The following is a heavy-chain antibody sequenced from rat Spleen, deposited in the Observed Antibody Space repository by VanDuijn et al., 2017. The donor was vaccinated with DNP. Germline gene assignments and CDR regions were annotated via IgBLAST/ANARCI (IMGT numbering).Heavy chain of an antibody. Sequence: EVQLVESGGGLVQPGRSLKLSCAASGFTFSDYYMAWVRQAPTKGLEWVASISYDGGSTYYRDSVKGRFTISRDNAKSSLYLQMDSLRSEDTATYYCARHGDFGLRFYFDNWGQGVMVTVSS. V-gene: IGHV5-20*01. D-gene: IGHD1-11*01. J-gene: IGHJ2*01. CDR1: GFTFSDYY. CDR2: ISYDGGST. CDR3: ARHGDFGLRFYFDN.